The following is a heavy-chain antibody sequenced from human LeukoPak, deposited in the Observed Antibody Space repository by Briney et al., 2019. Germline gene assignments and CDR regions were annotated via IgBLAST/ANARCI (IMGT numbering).Heavy chain of an antibody. Sequence: GGSLRLSCAASAFTFSTYSMNWVRQAPGKGLEWVSYISSSSSTIHYADSVKGRFTISRDNARNSLYLQMNSLRAEDTAFFYCARASSLSQRAFDIWGQGTMVTVSS. CDR3: ARASSLSQRAFDI. D-gene: IGHD1-26*01. J-gene: IGHJ3*02. V-gene: IGHV3-48*01. CDR2: ISSSSSTI. CDR1: AFTFSTYS.